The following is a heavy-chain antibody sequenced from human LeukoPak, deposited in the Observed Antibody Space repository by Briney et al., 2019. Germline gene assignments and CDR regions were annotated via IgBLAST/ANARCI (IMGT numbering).Heavy chain of an antibody. V-gene: IGHV3-64D*06. CDR3: TGSASLDY. CDR2: NSSNGGTT. J-gene: IGHJ4*02. D-gene: IGHD3-10*01. CDR1: GFTFSSFA. Sequence: PGGALRLSWSASGFTFSSFAMHWVRQAPGKGLEYVLGNSSNGGTTYYANSVKGRFTVTRDNSENTLYLQMSSLRTEDTAVYYCTGSASLDYWGQGTLVTVSS.